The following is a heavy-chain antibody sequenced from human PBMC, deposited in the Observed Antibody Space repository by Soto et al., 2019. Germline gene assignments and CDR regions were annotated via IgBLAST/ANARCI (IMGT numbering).Heavy chain of an antibody. CDR3: ARDKAVAGTAREFSLGY. D-gene: IGHD6-19*01. Sequence: QVQLVESGGGVVQPGRSLRLSCAASGFTFSSYGMHWVRQAPGKGLEWVAVIWYDGSNKYYADSVKGRFTISRENSKKKLYLQMHSLRAEDTAVYYCARDKAVAGTAREFSLGYWGQGTLVNVAS. CDR1: GFTFSSYG. V-gene: IGHV3-33*01. CDR2: IWYDGSNK. J-gene: IGHJ4*02.